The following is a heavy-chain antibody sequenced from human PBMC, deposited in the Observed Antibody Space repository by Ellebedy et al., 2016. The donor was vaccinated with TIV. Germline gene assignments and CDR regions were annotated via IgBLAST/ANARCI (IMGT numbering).Heavy chain of an antibody. Sequence: PGGSLRLSCAASGFTFSRFGMQWFRQAPGKGLEWVAVISHDGSVQYYADSVKGRFTISRDDSKNTLSLQMSSLRSEDTAVYYCAKDKVFGDSKWEVDVWGQGTTVTVSS. CDR2: ISHDGSVQ. V-gene: IGHV3-30*18. CDR3: AKDKVFGDSKWEVDV. D-gene: IGHD4-17*01. CDR1: GFTFSRFG. J-gene: IGHJ6*02.